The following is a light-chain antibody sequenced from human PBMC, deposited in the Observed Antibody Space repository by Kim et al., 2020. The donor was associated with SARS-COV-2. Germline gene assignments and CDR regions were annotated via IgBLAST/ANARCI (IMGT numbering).Light chain of an antibody. CDR2: YDI. CDR1: NIVSKS. J-gene: IGLJ2*01. CDR3: QVWDSISVRV. Sequence: ASEKRARMTIGGNNIVSKSVHWYQHKPGHAPLIVIFYDIDRPSGIPERFSGSNSGGTATLTISRVEAGDEADYYCQVWDSISVRVFGGGTRLSFL. V-gene: IGLV3-21*04.